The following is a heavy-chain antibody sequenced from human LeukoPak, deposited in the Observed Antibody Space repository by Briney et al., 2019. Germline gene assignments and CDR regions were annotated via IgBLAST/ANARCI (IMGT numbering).Heavy chain of an antibody. D-gene: IGHD3-16*01. CDR3: ARDLGY. J-gene: IGHJ4*02. CDR1: GFTVSSNY. CDR2: IYSGGST. V-gene: IGHV3-66*02. Sequence: GGSLRLSCAASGFTVSSNYMSWVRQAPGKGMEWVSVIYSGGSTYYADSGKGRFTISRDNSKKTLYLQMNSLRTEDTSVYYCARDLGYWGQGTLVTVSS.